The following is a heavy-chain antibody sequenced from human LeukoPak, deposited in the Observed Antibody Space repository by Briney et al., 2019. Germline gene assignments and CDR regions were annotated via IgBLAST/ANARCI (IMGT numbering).Heavy chain of an antibody. Sequence: GASVKVSCKASGGTFSSYAISWVRQAPGQGLEWMGGIIPIFGTANYAQKFQGRVTITTDESTSTAYMELSSLRSEDTAVYYCAREDYDFWSGYRDAFDIWGQGTMVTVSS. J-gene: IGHJ3*02. CDR2: IIPIFGTA. CDR3: AREDYDFWSGYRDAFDI. D-gene: IGHD3-3*01. CDR1: GGTFSSYA. V-gene: IGHV1-69*05.